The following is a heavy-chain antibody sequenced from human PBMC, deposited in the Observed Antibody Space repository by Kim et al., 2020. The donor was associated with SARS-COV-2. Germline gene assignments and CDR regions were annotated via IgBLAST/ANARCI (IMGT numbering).Heavy chain of an antibody. V-gene: IGHV1-8*01. CDR3: ASDSTVTRDAFDI. J-gene: IGHJ3*02. Sequence: AQKFQGRVTMTRNTAISTAYMELSSRRSEDTAVYYCASDSTVTRDAFDIWGQGTMVTVSS. D-gene: IGHD4-17*01.